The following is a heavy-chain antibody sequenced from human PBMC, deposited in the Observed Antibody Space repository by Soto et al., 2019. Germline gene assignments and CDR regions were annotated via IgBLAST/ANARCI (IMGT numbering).Heavy chain of an antibody. J-gene: IGHJ5*02. CDR3: ARLSRPNYYDTSGFFKDNWFDP. CDR1: GGTFNSYD. V-gene: IGHV1-69*13. Sequence: GASVEVSCKASGGTFNSYDSSWVRQAPGQGLECMGGIIPIVETPKYAQKFQGRVTITADESTNTVYMELSSLRSEDTAMYYCARLSRPNYYDTSGFFKDNWFDPWGQGTLVTVS. D-gene: IGHD3-22*01. CDR2: IIPIVETP.